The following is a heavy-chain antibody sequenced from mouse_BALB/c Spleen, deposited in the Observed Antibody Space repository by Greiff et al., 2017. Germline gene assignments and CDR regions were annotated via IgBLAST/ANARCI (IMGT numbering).Heavy chain of an antibody. CDR3: RREDGNDGDAMDY. Sequence: EVKLMESGGGLVKPGGSLKLSCAASGFTFSSYTMSWVRQTPEKRLEWVATISSGGSYTYYPDSVTGRFTISRDNAKNTLYLQMSSLKSEDTAMYEYRREDGNDGDAMDYGGQGTSVTVAS. CDR1: GFTFSSYT. J-gene: IGHJ4*01. D-gene: IGHD2-2*01. CDR2: ISSGGSYT. V-gene: IGHV5-6-4*01.